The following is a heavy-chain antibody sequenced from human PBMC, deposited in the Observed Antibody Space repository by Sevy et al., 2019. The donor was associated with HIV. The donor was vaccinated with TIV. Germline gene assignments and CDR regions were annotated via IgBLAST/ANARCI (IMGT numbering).Heavy chain of an antibody. D-gene: IGHD3-10*01. Sequence: GGSLRLSCTTSGFTFNDYTMHWVRQAPGKGLEWVSGISWTSGRIGYADSVKGRFTISRDNAKNSLYLQMNSLRAEDTALYYCAKDISGEGEGFYYSDYWGQGTQVTVSS. V-gene: IGHV3-9*01. J-gene: IGHJ4*02. CDR1: GFTFNDYT. CDR2: ISWTSGRI. CDR3: AKDISGEGEGFYYSDY.